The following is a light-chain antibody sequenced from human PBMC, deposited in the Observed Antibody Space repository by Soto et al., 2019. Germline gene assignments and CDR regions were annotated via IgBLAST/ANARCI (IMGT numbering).Light chain of an antibody. CDR3: QQLNSSPVT. V-gene: IGKV1-9*01. J-gene: IGKJ4*01. CDR2: AAS. CDR1: QGISSY. Sequence: SQLTHPPFLLSSAVEDRLTITSRASQGISSYLAWYQQKPGKAPKLLISAASTLQSGVPSRFSGSGSGTEFTLTISSLQPEDFATYYCQQLNSSPVTFGGGTKVDIK.